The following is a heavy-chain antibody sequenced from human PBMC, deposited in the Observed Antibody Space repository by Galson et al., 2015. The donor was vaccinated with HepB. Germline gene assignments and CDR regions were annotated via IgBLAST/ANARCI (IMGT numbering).Heavy chain of an antibody. CDR1: GYTFTNYA. CDR2: INAGNGDT. CDR3: ASYNNYGGDP. V-gene: IGHV1-3*01. D-gene: IGHD4-11*01. Sequence: SVKVSCKASGYTFTNYAIHWVRQAPGQRLEWMGWINAGNGDTKYSQKFQGRVTFTRDTSASTAYMELSSLRSEDTAVYYCASYNNYGGDPWGQGTLVTVSS. J-gene: IGHJ5*02.